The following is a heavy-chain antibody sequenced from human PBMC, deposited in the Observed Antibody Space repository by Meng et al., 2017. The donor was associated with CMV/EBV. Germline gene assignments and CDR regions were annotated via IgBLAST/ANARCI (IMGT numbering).Heavy chain of an antibody. Sequence: GESLKISCAASGFTFSDYYMSWIRQAPGKGLKWVSYISSSGSTIYYADSVKGRFTISRDNAKNSLYLQMNSLRAEDTAVYYCARGGYSSSSPYYYGMDVWGQGTTVTVSS. V-gene: IGHV3-11*01. CDR2: ISSSGSTI. J-gene: IGHJ6*02. CDR3: ARGGYSSSSPYYYGMDV. D-gene: IGHD6-6*01. CDR1: GFTFSDYY.